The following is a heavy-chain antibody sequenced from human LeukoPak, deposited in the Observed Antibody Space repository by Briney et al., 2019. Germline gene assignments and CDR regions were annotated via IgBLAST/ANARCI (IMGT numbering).Heavy chain of an antibody. D-gene: IGHD3-10*01. J-gene: IGHJ4*02. Sequence: GGSLRLSCAASGFTFSSYAMSWVRQAPGKGLEWVSAISGSGGSTYYADSVKGRFTISRDNSKNTLYLQMNSLRAEDTAVYYCAKDFVTGWFRESYYYDYWGQGTLVTVSS. CDR3: AKDFVTGWFRESYYYDY. CDR1: GFTFSSYA. CDR2: ISGSGGST. V-gene: IGHV3-23*01.